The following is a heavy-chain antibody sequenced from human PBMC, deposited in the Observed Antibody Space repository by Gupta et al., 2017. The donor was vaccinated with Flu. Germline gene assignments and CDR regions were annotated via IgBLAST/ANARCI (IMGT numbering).Heavy chain of an antibody. CDR3: ARDGTPSNCSGGSCYSE. CDR1: GGSFSGSY. CDR2: INHSGST. J-gene: IGHJ4*02. D-gene: IGHD2-15*01. Sequence: QVQLQQWGAGLLKPSETLSLTCAVYGGSFSGSYWSWIRQPPGKGLEWIGEINHSGSTNYNPSLKSRVTISVDTAKNQFSLKLSSVTAADTAVYYCARDGTPSNCSGGSCYSEWGQGTLVTVAS. V-gene: IGHV4-34*01.